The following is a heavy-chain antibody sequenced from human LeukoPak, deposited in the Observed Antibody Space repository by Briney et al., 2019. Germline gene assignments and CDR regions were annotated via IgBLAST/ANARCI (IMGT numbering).Heavy chain of an antibody. V-gene: IGHV4-61*02. CDR3: ARNPFPHSGSWPDYDS. Sequence: PSQTLSLTCTVSGGSISSGSYYWSWIRQPAGEGLEWIGRIYTSGSIDYNPSLKSRVIISVDTSKNQFSLKLTSVTAADTAVYYCARNPFPHSGSWPDYDSWGQGILVTVSS. D-gene: IGHD6-13*01. J-gene: IGHJ4*02. CDR1: GGSISSGSYY. CDR2: IYTSGSI.